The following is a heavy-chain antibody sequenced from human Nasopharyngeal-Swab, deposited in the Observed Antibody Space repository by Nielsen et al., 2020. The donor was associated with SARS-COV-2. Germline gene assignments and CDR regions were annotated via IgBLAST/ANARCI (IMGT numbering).Heavy chain of an antibody. CDR2: IYPGDSDT. CDR1: GYSFTSYW. V-gene: IGHV5-51*01. CDR3: ARHYYDSSARVGGMDV. J-gene: IGHJ6*02. D-gene: IGHD3-22*01. Sequence: KVSCKGSGYSFTSYWIGWVRQMPGKGLEWMGIIYPGDSDTRNSPSFQGQVTISADKSISTAYLQWSSLKASDPAMYYCARHYYDSSARVGGMDVWGQGTTVTVSS.